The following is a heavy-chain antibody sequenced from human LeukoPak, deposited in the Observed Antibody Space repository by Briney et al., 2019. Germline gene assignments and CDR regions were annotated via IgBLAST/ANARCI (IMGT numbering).Heavy chain of an antibody. CDR1: GFTLSNYA. V-gene: IGHV3-23*01. D-gene: IGHD5-18*01. J-gene: IGHJ6*02. Sequence: GGSLRLSCAASGFTLSNYAMNFVRQAPGKGLEWVPGINGIGGSPHYADSVKGRSTISRDNPQDTLYLQMNSLRADDTAIYYCAKGVYNYLNGGMDVWGLGTTVTVSS. CDR3: AKGVYNYLNGGMDV. CDR2: INGIGGSP.